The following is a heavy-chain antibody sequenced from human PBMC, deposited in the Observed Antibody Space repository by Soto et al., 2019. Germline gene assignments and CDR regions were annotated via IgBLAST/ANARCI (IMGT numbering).Heavy chain of an antibody. V-gene: IGHV1-58*01. CDR1: GFTFTNSA. CDR3: AAARGVDDFWSGYCGMDV. Sequence: SVKVSCKTSGFTFTNSAVQWVRQARGQRLEWIGWIVVGSGNTNYAQKFQERVTITRDMSISTAYMELNSLRSEDTAVYYCAAARGVDDFWSGYCGMDVWGQGTTVTVSS. CDR2: IVVGSGNT. J-gene: IGHJ6*02. D-gene: IGHD3-3*01.